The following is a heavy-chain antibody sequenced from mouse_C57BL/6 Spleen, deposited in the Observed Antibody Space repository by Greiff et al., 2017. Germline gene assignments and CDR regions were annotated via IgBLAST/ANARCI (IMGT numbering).Heavy chain of an antibody. CDR2: INPGSGGT. Sequence: QVQLQQSGAELVRPGTSVKVSCKASGYAFTNYLIEWVKQRPGQGLEWIGVINPGSGGTNYNEKFKGKATLTADKSSSTAYMQLSSLTSEDSAVYFCARVNYGSSYYFDYWGQGTTRTVSS. CDR3: ARVNYGSSYYFDY. V-gene: IGHV1-54*01. D-gene: IGHD1-1*01. J-gene: IGHJ2*01. CDR1: GYAFTNYL.